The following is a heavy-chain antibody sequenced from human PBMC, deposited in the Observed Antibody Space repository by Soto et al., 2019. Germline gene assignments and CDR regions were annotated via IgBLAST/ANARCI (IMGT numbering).Heavy chain of an antibody. J-gene: IGHJ5*02. CDR3: ARQWSSSWHVGGFDP. Sequence: QLQLQESGPGLVKPSETLSLTCTVSGGSISSSSYYWGWIRQPRGKGLEWIGSIYYIGRTYYNPSLKSTVTISVDTSKNQFSPKLSSVTAADTAVYYCARQWSSSWHVGGFDPWGQGTLVTVSS. D-gene: IGHD6-13*01. CDR2: IYYIGRT. CDR1: GGSISSSSYY. V-gene: IGHV4-39*01.